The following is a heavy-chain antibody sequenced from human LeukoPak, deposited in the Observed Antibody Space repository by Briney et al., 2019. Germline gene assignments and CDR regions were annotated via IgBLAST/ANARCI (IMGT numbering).Heavy chain of an antibody. D-gene: IGHD2-2*01. J-gene: IGHJ4*02. V-gene: IGHV3-7*04. CDR1: GSTFITYW. CDR2: IKDDGSEI. Sequence: GGCLRLSCAASGSTFITYWMTWVRPAPGKGLEWVANIKDDGSEIYYLESVKGRFTSSRDNAKNSLYLQMGSLRAEDTAIYYCAREWKYHDFWGQGTLVTVSS. CDR3: AREWKYHDF.